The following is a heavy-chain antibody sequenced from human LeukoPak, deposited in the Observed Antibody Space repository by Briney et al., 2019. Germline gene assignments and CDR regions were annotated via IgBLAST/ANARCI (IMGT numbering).Heavy chain of an antibody. J-gene: IGHJ4*02. CDR1: GFTFSSYW. CDR3: VRRAPGFSSGWLDY. V-gene: IGHV3-74*01. CDR2: INSDGSST. D-gene: IGHD6-19*01. Sequence: GGSLRLSCAASGFTFSSYWMHWVRQAPGKGLVWVSRINSDGSSTSYADSVKGRFTISRDNAKNTLYLQMGSLRAEDMALYYCVRRAPGFSSGWLDYWGQGTLVTVSS.